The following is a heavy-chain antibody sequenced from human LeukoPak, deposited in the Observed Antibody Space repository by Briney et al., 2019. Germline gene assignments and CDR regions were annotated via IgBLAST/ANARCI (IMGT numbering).Heavy chain of an antibody. CDR1: GFPFSAYA. V-gene: IGHV3-23*01. CDR2: IRGSGDPA. J-gene: IGHJ4*02. D-gene: IGHD3/OR15-3a*01. Sequence: GESLRLSCVASGFPFSAYALSWVRQAPNKGLEWVSGIRGSGDPAYYAESVKGRFTIQRDNSKNTLYLNMNSLRAEDTALYYCAKGLSSGTGRGFDYWGQGTLVSVSS. CDR3: AKGLSSGTGRGFDY.